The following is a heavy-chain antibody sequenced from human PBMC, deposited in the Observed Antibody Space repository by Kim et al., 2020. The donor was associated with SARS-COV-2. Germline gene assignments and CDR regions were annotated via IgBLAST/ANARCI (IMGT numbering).Heavy chain of an antibody. V-gene: IGHV3-33*01. D-gene: IGHD3-9*01. CDR2: IWYDGTNE. CDR3: ASDPRACSGYFDL. J-gene: IGHJ1*01. Sequence: GGSLRLSCATSGFTFGNYGMHWVRQAPGKGLEWVSGIWYDGTNEDYVASVKGRFTISRDNSKDRLYVQMNSLRVEDTASYYCASDPRACSGYFDLWGQGTLVTVSS. CDR1: GFTFGNYG.